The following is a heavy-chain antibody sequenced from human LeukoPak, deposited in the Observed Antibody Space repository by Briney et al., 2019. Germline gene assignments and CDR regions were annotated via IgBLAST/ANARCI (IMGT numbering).Heavy chain of an antibody. CDR3: TRIAVAGTGGNYYYYMDV. V-gene: IGHV3-15*01. CDR1: VLTLSNAW. Sequence: GGSLRLTCAASVLTLSNAWMDWVRQAPEQGLEWVGRINSKTDGGTTDYAAPVKGRFTISRDDSKNTLYLQMNSLKTEDMAVYYCTRIAVAGTGGNYYYYMDVWGKGTTVTISS. J-gene: IGHJ6*03. D-gene: IGHD6-19*01. CDR2: INSKTDGGTT.